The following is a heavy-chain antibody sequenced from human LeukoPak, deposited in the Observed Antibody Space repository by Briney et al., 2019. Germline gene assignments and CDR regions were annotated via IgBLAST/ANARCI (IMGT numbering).Heavy chain of an antibody. Sequence: PSETLSLTCTVSGGSISSYYWSWIRQPPGKGLEWIGYIYYSGSTNYNPSLKSRVTISVDTTKNQFSLKLSSVTAADTAVYYCARITGTGIAAAGNWFDPWGQGTLVTASS. CDR2: IYYSGST. D-gene: IGHD6-13*01. V-gene: IGHV4-59*01. CDR1: GGSISSYY. CDR3: ARITGTGIAAAGNWFDP. J-gene: IGHJ5*02.